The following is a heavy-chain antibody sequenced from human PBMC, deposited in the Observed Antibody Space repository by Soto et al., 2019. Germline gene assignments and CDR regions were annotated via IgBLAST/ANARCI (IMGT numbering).Heavy chain of an antibody. CDR2: MNPNSGNT. D-gene: IGHD4-17*01. Sequence: QVQLVQSGAEXXXXXXXVKVSCKAXGYTFTSYDINWVRQATGXGLEWMGWMNPNSGNTGYAQKFQGRVTMTRNTSISTAYMELSSLRSEDTAVYYCARGFYGDPESYWGQGTLVTVSS. J-gene: IGHJ4*02. V-gene: IGHV1-8*01. CDR3: ARGFYGDPESY. CDR1: GYTFTSYD.